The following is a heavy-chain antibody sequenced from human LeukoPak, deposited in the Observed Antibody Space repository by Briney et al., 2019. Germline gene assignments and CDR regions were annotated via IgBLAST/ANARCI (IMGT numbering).Heavy chain of an antibody. CDR2: ISSNSRYI. CDR1: GFTFSTYS. J-gene: IGHJ4*02. D-gene: IGHD2-15*01. Sequence: GGSLRLSCAASGFTFSTYSMNWVRQAPGKGLEWVSSISSNSRYIYYADSMRGRFTISRDNAENSLYLQMNRLRPEDAAVYYCAKAPVTTCRGAFCYPFDYWGLGTLVTVSS. CDR3: AKAPVTTCRGAFCYPFDY. V-gene: IGHV3-21*04.